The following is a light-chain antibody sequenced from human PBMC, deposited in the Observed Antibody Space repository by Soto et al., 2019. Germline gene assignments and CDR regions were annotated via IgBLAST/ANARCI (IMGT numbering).Light chain of an antibody. J-gene: IGKJ4*01. CDR3: QQSYNVPLT. Sequence: DIVMTQPPDSLAVSLGDRATNNCKSSHSVLYTSNNKNYLAWYQQKPGQAPKLLLHWASTRESGVPERFSGSGSGTEFTLTISTLQAEDLAVYFCQQSYNVPLTFGGGTKVEIK. V-gene: IGKV4-1*01. CDR2: WAS. CDR1: HSVLYTSNNKNY.